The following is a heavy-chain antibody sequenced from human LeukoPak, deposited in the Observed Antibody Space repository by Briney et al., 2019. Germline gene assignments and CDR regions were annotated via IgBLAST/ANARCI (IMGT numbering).Heavy chain of an antibody. CDR1: GYSFTNYW. D-gene: IGHD3-16*02. CDR2: IYPGDSDT. CDR3: ARSRAETVPVWGSYRHHDAFDI. Sequence: GESLKISCKGSGYSFTNYWIGWVRQMPGKGLEWMGIIYPGDSDTTYKPSFQGQGTISADKSISTAYLQWSSLKASDTAMYYCARSRAETVPVWGSYRHHDAFDIWGQGTMVAVSS. V-gene: IGHV5-51*01. J-gene: IGHJ3*02.